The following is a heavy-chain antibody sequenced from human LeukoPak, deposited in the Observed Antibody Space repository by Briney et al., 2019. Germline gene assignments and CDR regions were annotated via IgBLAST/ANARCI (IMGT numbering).Heavy chain of an antibody. CDR1: GFTFSSYA. V-gene: IGHV3-23*01. Sequence: PGGSLRLSCAASGFTFSSYAMSWVRLAPGKGLEWVSAISGSGGSTYYADSVKGRFTISRDNSKNTLNLQMNSLRAEDTAVYYCAKELQYCSGGSCYYGMDVWGQGTTVTVSS. J-gene: IGHJ6*02. D-gene: IGHD2-15*01. CDR2: ISGSGGST. CDR3: AKELQYCSGGSCYYGMDV.